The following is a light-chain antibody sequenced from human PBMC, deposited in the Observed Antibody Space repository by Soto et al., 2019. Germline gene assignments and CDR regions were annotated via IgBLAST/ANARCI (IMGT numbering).Light chain of an antibody. CDR2: DVS. CDR1: RSDVGGYEH. CDR3: SSYTSVNLYV. V-gene: IGLV2-14*03. Sequence: QSVLTQPASVSGSAGQSISISCTGTRSDVGGYEHVSWYQQHPGKVPRLIIFDVSSRPSGVSHRFSGSKSGDTASLTISGLQAEDEADYYCSSYTSVNLYVFGTGTKVTV. J-gene: IGLJ1*01.